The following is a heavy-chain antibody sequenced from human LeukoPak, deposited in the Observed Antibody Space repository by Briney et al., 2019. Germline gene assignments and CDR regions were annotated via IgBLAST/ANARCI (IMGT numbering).Heavy chain of an antibody. Sequence: ASVKASCKASGYTFISYGFTWVRRAPGQGLEWMGWISNYNGNTNYAQNFHGRLTMTIDTSTTTSYMELRSLRSDDTAVYYCARDLAWGADLMGPTDDWLDPWGQGTLVTVSS. J-gene: IGHJ5*02. CDR1: GYTFISYG. CDR3: ARDLAWGADLMGPTDDWLDP. V-gene: IGHV1-18*01. D-gene: IGHD1-26*01. CDR2: ISNYNGNT.